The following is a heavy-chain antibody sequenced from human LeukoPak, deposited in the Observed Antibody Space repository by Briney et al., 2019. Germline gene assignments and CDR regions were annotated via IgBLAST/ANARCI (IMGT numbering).Heavy chain of an antibody. J-gene: IGHJ4*02. CDR1: GFTFSSYG. D-gene: IGHD6-13*01. V-gene: IGHV3-33*01. CDR2: IWYDGSNK. CDR3: ASGFAYVLWNSSSWCGFDY. Sequence: PGRSLRLSCAASGFTFSSYGMHWVRQAPGKGLEWVAVIWYDGSNKYYADSVKGRFTISRDNSKNTLYLQMNSLRAEDTAVYYCASGFAYVLWNSSSWCGFDYWGQGTLVTVSS.